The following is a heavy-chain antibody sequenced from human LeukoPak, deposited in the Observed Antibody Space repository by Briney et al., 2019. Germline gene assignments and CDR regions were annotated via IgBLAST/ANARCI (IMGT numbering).Heavy chain of an antibody. CDR3: ARGLTPDY. V-gene: IGHV3-48*01. CDR2: ISGTYSTI. CDR1: GFTFSDYS. Sequence: GGSLRLSCAASGFTFSDYSMNWVRQAPGKGLEWVSYISGTYSTIYYADSLKGRFTISRDNAKNSLYLQMNSLRAEDTAVYYCARGLTPDYWGQGTLVTVSS. D-gene: IGHD3-9*01. J-gene: IGHJ4*02.